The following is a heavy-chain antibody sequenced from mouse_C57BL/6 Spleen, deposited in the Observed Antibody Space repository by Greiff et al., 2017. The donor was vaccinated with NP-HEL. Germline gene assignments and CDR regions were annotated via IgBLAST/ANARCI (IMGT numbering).Heavy chain of an antibody. CDR1: GYSITSGYY. V-gene: IGHV3-6*01. Sequence: EVKLQESGPGLVKPSQSLSLTCSVTGYSITSGYYWNWIRQFPGNKLEWMGYISYDGSNNYNPSLKNRISITRDTSKNQFFLKLNSVTTEDTATYYCASHYDGYYDAMDYWGQGTSVTVSS. J-gene: IGHJ4*01. D-gene: IGHD2-3*01. CDR2: ISYDGSN. CDR3: ASHYDGYYDAMDY.